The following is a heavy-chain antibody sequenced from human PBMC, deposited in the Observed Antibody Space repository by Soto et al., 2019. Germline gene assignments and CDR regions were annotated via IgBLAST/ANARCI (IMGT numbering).Heavy chain of an antibody. CDR2: IRSKAYGGTT. CDR3: WVTTVVGYFDY. V-gene: IGHV3-49*04. Sequence: PGGSLRLSCTASGFTFGDYAMSWVRQAPGKGLEWVGFIRSKAYGGTTEYAASVKGRFTISRDDSKSIAYLQMNSLKTEDTAVYYCWVTTVVGYFDYWGQGTLVTVSS. CDR1: GFTFGDYA. D-gene: IGHD4-17*01. J-gene: IGHJ4*02.